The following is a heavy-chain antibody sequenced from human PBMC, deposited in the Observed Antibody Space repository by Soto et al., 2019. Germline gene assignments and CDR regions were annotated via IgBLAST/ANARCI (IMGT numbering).Heavy chain of an antibody. CDR3: ARPIGRFAPFDP. Sequence: GGSLRLSCAASGFTFSSYGMHWVRQAPGKGLEWVAVIWYDGSNKYYADSVKGRFTISRDNSKNTLYLQMNSLRAEDTAVYYCARPIGRFAPFDPWGQGTLVTVSS. V-gene: IGHV3-33*01. CDR2: IWYDGSNK. CDR1: GFTFSSYG. J-gene: IGHJ5*02.